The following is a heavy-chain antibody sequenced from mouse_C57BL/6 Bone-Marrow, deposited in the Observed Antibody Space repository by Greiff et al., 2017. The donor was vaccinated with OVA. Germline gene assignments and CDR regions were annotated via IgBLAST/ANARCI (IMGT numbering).Heavy chain of an antibody. V-gene: IGHV5-4*03. CDR2: ISDGGSYT. CDR1: GFTFSSYA. J-gene: IGHJ3*01. Sequence: EVKLVESGGGLVKPGGSLKLSCAASGFTFSSYAMSWVRQTPEKRLEWVATISDGGSYTYYPDNVKGRFTISRDNAKNNLYLQMSHLKSEDTAMYYCARSYYSNPWFAYWGQGTLVTVSA. CDR3: ARSYYSNPWFAY. D-gene: IGHD2-5*01.